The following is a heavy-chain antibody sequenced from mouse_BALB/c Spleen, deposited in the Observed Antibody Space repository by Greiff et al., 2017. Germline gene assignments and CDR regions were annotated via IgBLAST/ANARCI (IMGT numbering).Heavy chain of an antibody. CDR3: ARDDYAWFAY. Sequence: EVKLMESGGGLVQPGGSRKLSCAASGFTFSSFGMHWVRQAPEKGLEWVAYISSGSSTIYYADTVKGRFTISRDNPKNTLFLQMTSLRSEDTAMYYCARDDYAWFAYWGQGTLVTVSA. J-gene: IGHJ3*01. V-gene: IGHV5-17*02. CDR2: ISSGSSTI. CDR1: GFTFSSFG. D-gene: IGHD2-4*01.